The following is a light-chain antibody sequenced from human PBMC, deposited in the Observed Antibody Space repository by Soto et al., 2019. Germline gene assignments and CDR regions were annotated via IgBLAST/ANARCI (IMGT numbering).Light chain of an antibody. V-gene: IGLV2-8*01. CDR2: EGT. CDR1: SSDVGGYNY. J-gene: IGLJ2*01. CDR3: SSFAGRGNPGL. Sequence: QSALTQPPSASGSLGQSVTISCTVTSSDVGGYNYVSWHQQHPGKAPKVMIYEGTKRPTGVPDRFSGSKSGNTASLTVSGLQAEDEADYYCSSFAGRGNPGLLGGGTKLTVL.